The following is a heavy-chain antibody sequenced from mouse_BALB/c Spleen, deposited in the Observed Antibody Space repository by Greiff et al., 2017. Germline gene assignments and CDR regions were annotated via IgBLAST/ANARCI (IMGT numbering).Heavy chain of an antibody. D-gene: IGHD2-3*01. V-gene: IGHV1-84*02. CDR2: IYPGSGNT. CDR1: GYTFTDYY. J-gene: IGHJ3*01. Sequence: QVQLQQSGPELVKPGASVKISCKASGYTFTDYYINWVKQKPGQGLEWIGWIYPGSGNTKYNEKFKGKATLTVDTSSSTAYMQLSSLTSEDTAVYFCARLSRDGYYEAWFAYWGQGTLVTVSA. CDR3: ARLSRDGYYEAWFAY.